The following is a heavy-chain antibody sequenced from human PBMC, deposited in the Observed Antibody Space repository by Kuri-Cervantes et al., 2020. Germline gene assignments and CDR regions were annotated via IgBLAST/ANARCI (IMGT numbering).Heavy chain of an antibody. CDR2: ISSSGSTI. V-gene: IGHV3-11*01. J-gene: IGHJ4*02. D-gene: IGHD3-10*01. Sequence: GGSLRLSCAASGFTFSDYYITWIRQAPGKGLEWVSYISSSGSTIYYADSVKGRFTISRDNAKNSLYLQMNSLRAEDTAVYYCAKNYGSGSNIVDYWGQGTLVTVSS. CDR3: AKNYGSGSNIVDY. CDR1: GFTFSDYY.